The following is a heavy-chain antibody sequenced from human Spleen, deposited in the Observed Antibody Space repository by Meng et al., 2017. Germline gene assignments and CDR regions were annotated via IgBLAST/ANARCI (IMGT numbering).Heavy chain of an antibody. V-gene: IGHV3-74*02. Sequence: VELVGSGGGLVQAAGSLRLSCAASGFTFSSHWMHWVRQAPGKGLVYVSRINSDGSSTTYADAVKGRFTTSRDNAKNTLYLQMNSLRTEDTAVYHCVRHARPAAGDFWGQGTLVTVSS. CDR2: INSDGSST. J-gene: IGHJ4*02. D-gene: IGHD6-13*01. CDR3: VRHARPAAGDF. CDR1: GFTFSSHW.